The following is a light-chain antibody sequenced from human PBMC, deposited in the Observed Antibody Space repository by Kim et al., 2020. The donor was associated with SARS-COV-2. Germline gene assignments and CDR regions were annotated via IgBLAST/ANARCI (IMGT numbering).Light chain of an antibody. CDR2: SNN. V-gene: IGLV1-44*01. CDR1: SSNIGSNT. CDR3: AAWDDSLNVWV. J-gene: IGLJ3*02. Sequence: QSVLTQPPSASGTPGQRVTISCSGSSSNIGSNTVNWYQQPPGTVPKLLFYSNNQRPSGVHDRFSGSKSGTSASLAISGLQSEDEADYYCAAWDDSLNVWVFGGGTQLTVL.